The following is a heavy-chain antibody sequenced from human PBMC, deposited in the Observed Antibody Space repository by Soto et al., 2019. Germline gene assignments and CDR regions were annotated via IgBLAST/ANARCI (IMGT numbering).Heavy chain of an antibody. Sequence: LSLTCAVSGGSFTSNNWWTWVRQPPGQGLEWIGEIYRTGSTNYNPSLKSRVTISLDKPENQFSLKVTSLTAADTAVYYCASRDPGTSVDYWGQGTLVTVSS. V-gene: IGHV4-4*02. CDR2: IYRTGST. CDR1: GGSFTSNNW. CDR3: ASRDPGTSVDY. J-gene: IGHJ4*02. D-gene: IGHD1-7*01.